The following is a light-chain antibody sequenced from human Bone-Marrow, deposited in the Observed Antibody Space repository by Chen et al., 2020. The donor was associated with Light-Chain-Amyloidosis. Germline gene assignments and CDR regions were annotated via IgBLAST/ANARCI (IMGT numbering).Light chain of an antibody. Sequence: AIRLIQSPSSLSASTGDIVIITCRASPGITNYLAWYQQRPGEAPHLRISAASTVHSGVPSRFNGTGSGTDFTLTITSLQSEDFATYYCQQYYTYPLTFGGGTTVDI. V-gene: IGKV1-8*01. CDR3: QQYYTYPLT. CDR1: PGITNY. J-gene: IGKJ4*01. CDR2: AAS.